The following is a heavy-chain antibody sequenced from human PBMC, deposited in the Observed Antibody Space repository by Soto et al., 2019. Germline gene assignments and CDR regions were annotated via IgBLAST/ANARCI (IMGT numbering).Heavy chain of an antibody. Sequence: QVQLVQLGAAVKKPGSSVKVSCKASGGTFRSDVFTWVRLAPGRGLEWMGGIIPMFVTGNYAQKFQGRLTVTADESSSTVYMELRSVGSEDTATYYCATDVKYCSGGSCYSAPGYWGQGTLVTVSA. CDR2: IIPMFVTG. CDR1: GGTFRSDV. D-gene: IGHD2-15*01. CDR3: ATDVKYCSGGSCYSAPGY. J-gene: IGHJ4*02. V-gene: IGHV1-69*01.